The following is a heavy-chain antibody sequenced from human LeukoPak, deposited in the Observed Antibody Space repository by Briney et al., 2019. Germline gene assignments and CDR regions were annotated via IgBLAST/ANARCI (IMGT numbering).Heavy chain of an antibody. D-gene: IGHD3-9*01. CDR1: GGTFSSYA. Sequence: SVKVSFKASGGTFSSYAISWVRQAPGQGLEWMGRIIPILGIANYAQKFQGRVTMTEDTSTDTAYMELSSLRSEDTAVYYCATDRVRYFDSWGQGTLVTVSS. CDR3: ATDRVRYFDS. CDR2: IIPILGIA. J-gene: IGHJ4*02. V-gene: IGHV1-69*04.